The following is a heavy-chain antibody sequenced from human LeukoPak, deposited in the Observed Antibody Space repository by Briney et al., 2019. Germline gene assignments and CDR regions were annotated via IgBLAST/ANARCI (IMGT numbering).Heavy chain of an antibody. CDR3: ARVAWPHYFDY. V-gene: IGHV3-7*01. CDR1: GFSFRSCW. Sequence: GGPLRLSCAAPGFSFRSCWMSWVRQAPGKGVEWVANIKEDGSEKYYVDSVKGRFTISRDNAENALYLQMNSLRAEDTAVYYCARVAWPHYFDYWGQGTLVTVSS. J-gene: IGHJ4*02. D-gene: IGHD2-21*01. CDR2: IKEDGSEK.